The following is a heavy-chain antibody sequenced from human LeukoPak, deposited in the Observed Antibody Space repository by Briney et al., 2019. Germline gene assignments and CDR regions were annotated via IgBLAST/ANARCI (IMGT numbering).Heavy chain of an antibody. D-gene: IGHD3-9*01. V-gene: IGHV3-23*01. J-gene: IGHJ4*02. CDR2: LSHGGATT. Sequence: PGGSLRLSCTGSGFNSNMFAMNWVRQAPGQGVEWVSGLSHGGATTNYADSVKGRFTISRDKSKNMVFLQMNSLRPEDTAVYSCAKEQRIRHSSEAVRMEGYYFDYWGQGTLVTVSS. CDR1: GFNSNMFA. CDR3: AKEQRIRHSSEAVRMEGYYFDY.